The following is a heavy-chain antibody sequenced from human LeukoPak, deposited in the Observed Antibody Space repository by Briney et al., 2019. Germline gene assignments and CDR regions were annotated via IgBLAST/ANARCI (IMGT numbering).Heavy chain of an antibody. J-gene: IGHJ4*02. Sequence: GGSLRLSCAASGFTFSYHWMTWVRQAPGKGLEWVANIKNDGAVKNYVDSVKGRFTISRDNAKNSLYLQMNSLRAEDTAVYYCARSGYCSSTSCYNLFDYWGQGTLVTVSS. CDR1: GFTFSYHW. CDR2: IKNDGAVK. V-gene: IGHV3-7*01. D-gene: IGHD2-2*03. CDR3: ARSGYCSSTSCYNLFDY.